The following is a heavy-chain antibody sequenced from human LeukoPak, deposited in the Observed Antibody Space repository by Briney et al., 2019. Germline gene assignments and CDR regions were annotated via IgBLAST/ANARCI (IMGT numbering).Heavy chain of an antibody. D-gene: IGHD3-10*01. V-gene: IGHV3-21*01. CDR3: ARGGSGILRDY. J-gene: IGHJ4*02. CDR2: ISSSSSYI. Sequence: PGGSLRLSCAASGFTFSSYSMNWVRQAPGKGLEWVSSISSSSSYIYYADSVKGRFTISRDNAKNSLYLRMNSLRAEDTAVYYCARGGSGILRDYWGQGTLVTVSS. CDR1: GFTFSSYS.